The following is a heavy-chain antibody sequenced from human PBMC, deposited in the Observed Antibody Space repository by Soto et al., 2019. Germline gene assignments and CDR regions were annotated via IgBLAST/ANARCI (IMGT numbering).Heavy chain of an antibody. Sequence: SETLSLTCTVSGGSIRSSDYSWGWIRQSPGKGLEWIANIFYSGNTYYNPSLKSRLTISVDTSKNQFSLKLSSVTAADTALYYCARHRKGYSSYCYYGMDVWGQGTTVT. D-gene: IGHD5-18*01. CDR3: ARHRKGYSSYCYYGMDV. CDR2: IFYSGNT. CDR1: GGSIRSSDYS. J-gene: IGHJ6*02. V-gene: IGHV4-39*01.